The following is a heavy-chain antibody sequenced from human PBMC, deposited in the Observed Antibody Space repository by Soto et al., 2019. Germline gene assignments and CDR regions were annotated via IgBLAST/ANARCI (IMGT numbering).Heavy chain of an antibody. V-gene: IGHV4-39*01. D-gene: IGHD5-12*01. CDR1: GGSISSSSYY. CDR3: ATTVDILATVDY. Sequence: SETLSLTCTVSGGSISSSSYYWGWIRQPPGKGLEWIGSIYYSGRTYYNPSLKSRVTISVDTSKNQFSPKMSSVTAADTAVYYCATTVDILATVDYWGQGTLVTVPS. J-gene: IGHJ4*02. CDR2: IYYSGRT.